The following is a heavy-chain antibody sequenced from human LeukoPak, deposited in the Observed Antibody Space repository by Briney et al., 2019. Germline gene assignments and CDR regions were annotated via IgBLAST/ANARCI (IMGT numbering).Heavy chain of an antibody. Sequence: ASVKVSCKASGYSFTSNYIHWVRQAPGQGLEWMGMIYPRDGSTSYAQKFHGRVTVTRDTSTSTVHMELSGLRSEDTAVYYCARDQEAFDYWGQGTLVTVSS. CDR2: IYPRDGST. V-gene: IGHV1-46*01. CDR1: GYSFTSNY. CDR3: ARDQEAFDY. J-gene: IGHJ4*02.